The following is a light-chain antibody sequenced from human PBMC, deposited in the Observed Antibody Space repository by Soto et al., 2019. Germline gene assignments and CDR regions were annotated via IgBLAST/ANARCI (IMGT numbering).Light chain of an antibody. J-gene: IGKJ4*01. CDR2: DAS. CDR3: QQRFSWPPLT. Sequence: EIVLTQSPATLSLSPGERATLSCRASQSVSSYLAWYQQKPGQAPRLLLYDASNRATGIPARFSGSGSGTDFTLTISRLEPEDFAVYSCQQRFSWPPLTFGGGTKVEIK. V-gene: IGKV3-11*01. CDR1: QSVSSY.